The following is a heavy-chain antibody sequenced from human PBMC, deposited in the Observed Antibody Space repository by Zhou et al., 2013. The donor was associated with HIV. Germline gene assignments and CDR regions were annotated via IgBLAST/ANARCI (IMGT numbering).Heavy chain of an antibody. CDR2: IFSSGSS. V-gene: IGHV4-4*07. J-gene: IGHJ6*03. D-gene: IGHD1-26*01. Sequence: VQLQESGPGLVKPSETLTLTCTVSGGSMSNDYWNWVRQPAGGRLQWIGRIFSSGSSNYNPSLKGRISMSIDTSRNRFSLTIHSVSAADTAVYYCARGHCNSRGTCYGGLYFKFFMDVWGKGSSVSVSS. CDR1: GGSMSNDY. CDR3: ARGHCNSRGTCYGGLYFKFFMDV.